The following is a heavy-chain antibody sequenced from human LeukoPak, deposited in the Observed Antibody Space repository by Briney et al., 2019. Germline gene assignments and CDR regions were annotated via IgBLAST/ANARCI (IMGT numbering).Heavy chain of an antibody. V-gene: IGHV1-18*01. CDR2: ISGYNGNT. J-gene: IGHJ3*02. CDR3: ARDGQYYFDSSGYSLIPDAFNI. Sequence: ASVKVSCKASGYTFTHYAMNWVRQAPGQGLEWMGWISGYNGNTNYAQKLQGRVTMTTDTSTSTAYMELRSLRSDDTAVYYCARDGQYYFDSSGYSLIPDAFNIWGQGTMVTVSS. D-gene: IGHD3-22*01. CDR1: GYTFTHYA.